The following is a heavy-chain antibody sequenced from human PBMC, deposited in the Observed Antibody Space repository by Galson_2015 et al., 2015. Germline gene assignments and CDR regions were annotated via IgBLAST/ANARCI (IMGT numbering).Heavy chain of an antibody. V-gene: IGHV4-59*12. CDR1: GGSISSYY. J-gene: IGHJ5*02. CDR3: AREQTNWFDP. CDR2: IYYSGST. Sequence: ETLSLTCTVSGGSISSYYWSWIRQPPGKGPEWIGYIYYSGSTYYNPSLKSRVTISVDTSKNQFSLKLSSVTAADTAVYYCAREQTNWFDPWGQGTLVTVSS.